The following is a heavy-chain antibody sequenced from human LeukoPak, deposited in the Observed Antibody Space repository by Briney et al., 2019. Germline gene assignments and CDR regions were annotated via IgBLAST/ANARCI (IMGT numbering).Heavy chain of an antibody. J-gene: IGHJ4*02. CDR2: MKSDGSTT. CDR1: GFTFSSYW. CDR3: ARVVDTHFDY. V-gene: IGHV3-74*01. D-gene: IGHD5-18*01. Sequence: PGGSLRLSCAASGFTFSSYWMHWVRQAPGKGLVWVSRMKSDGSTTTYADSVKGRFTISRDNAKNTLYLQMNSLRAEDTAVYYCARVVDTHFDYWGQGTLVTVSS.